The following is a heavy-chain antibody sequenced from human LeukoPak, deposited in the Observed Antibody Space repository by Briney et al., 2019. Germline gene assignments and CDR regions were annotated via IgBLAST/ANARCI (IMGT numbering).Heavy chain of an antibody. CDR3: ARDRRTTVAGTLDY. CDR1: GYTFTSYD. J-gene: IGHJ4*02. CDR2: MNPNSGNT. V-gene: IGHV1-8*02. Sequence: EASVKVSCKASGYTFTSYDINWVRQATGQGLEWMGWMNPNSGNTGYAQKFQGRVTMTRDTSISTAYMELSRLRSDDTAVYYCARDRRTTVAGTLDYWGQGTLVTVSS. D-gene: IGHD6-19*01.